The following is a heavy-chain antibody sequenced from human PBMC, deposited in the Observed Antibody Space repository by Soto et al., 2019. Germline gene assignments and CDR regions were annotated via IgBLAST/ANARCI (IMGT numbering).Heavy chain of an antibody. Sequence: EVQLVESGGGLVKPGGSLRLSCAASGFTFSNAWMSWVRQAPGKGLEWVGRIKSKTDGGTTDYAAPVKGRFTISRDDSKNTLYLHMNSLKTDDTAVYYCTTSYQLLPYVSDYYYYMDVWGKGTTVTVSS. V-gene: IGHV3-15*01. CDR1: GFTFSNAW. J-gene: IGHJ6*03. CDR3: TTSYQLLPYVSDYYYYMDV. D-gene: IGHD2-2*01. CDR2: IKSKTDGGTT.